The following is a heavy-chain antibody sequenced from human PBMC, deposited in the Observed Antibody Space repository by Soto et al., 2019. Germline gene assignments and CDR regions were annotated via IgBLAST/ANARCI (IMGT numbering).Heavy chain of an antibody. D-gene: IGHD2-2*01. J-gene: IGHJ6*02. CDR1: GGTFSSYA. CDR3: ARALVVVPAALGRRNGMDV. CDR2: IIPIFGTA. V-gene: IGHV1-69*13. Sequence: GASVKVSWKAAGGTFSSYAISWVRQAPGQGLEWMGGIIPIFGTANYAQKFQGRVTITADESTSTAYMELSSLRSEDTAVYYCARALVVVPAALGRRNGMDVWGPGPTVTLSS.